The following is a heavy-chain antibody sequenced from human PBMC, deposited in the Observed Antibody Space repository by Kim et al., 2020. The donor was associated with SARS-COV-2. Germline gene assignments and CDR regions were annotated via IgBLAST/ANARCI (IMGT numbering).Heavy chain of an antibody. CDR3: AKVAYSYGYPEAFDM. V-gene: IGHV3-23*01. Sequence: GGSLRLSCAASGYTFSSYDMSWVRQAPGKGLEWVSFIIGSGGRTYYADSVKGRFTISRDNSKNTLYLQMNSLRAEDTAVYYCAKVAYSYGYPEAFDMWGQGTMVTVSS. D-gene: IGHD5-18*01. CDR1: GYTFSSYD. J-gene: IGHJ3*02. CDR2: IIGSGGRT.